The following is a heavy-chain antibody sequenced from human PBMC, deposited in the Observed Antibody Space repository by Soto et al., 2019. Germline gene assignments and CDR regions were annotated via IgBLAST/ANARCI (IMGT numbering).Heavy chain of an antibody. J-gene: IGHJ4*02. CDR1: GFTLSTYN. CDR3: ASSVSTSDQHY. D-gene: IGHD5-12*01. CDR2: ISSSSSTI. Sequence: EEQLVESGGGLVQPGGSLRLSCAASGFTLSTYNIHWVRQAPGKGLEWISYISSSSSTINYADSVKGRFTISRDNAKNSLYLQMDSLRAEDTAVYYCASSVSTSDQHYWGQGTLVTVSS. V-gene: IGHV3-48*01.